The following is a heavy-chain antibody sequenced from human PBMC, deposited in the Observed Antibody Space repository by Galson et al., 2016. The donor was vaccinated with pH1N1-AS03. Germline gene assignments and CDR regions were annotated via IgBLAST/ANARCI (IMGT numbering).Heavy chain of an antibody. CDR3: VRQGNKYHRNAFDL. V-gene: IGHV4-59*03. CDR1: GDPMSGNY. J-gene: IGHJ3*01. CDR2: IHFSGST. D-gene: IGHD2/OR15-2a*01. Sequence: SETLSLTCGVSGDPMSGNYWNWIRQLPGKGLEWMGYIHFSGSTIYNPSLRGRVTMSIDRSKTQFSLKLTSATTADTALYFCVRQGNKYHRNAFDLWGEGTMVTVSS.